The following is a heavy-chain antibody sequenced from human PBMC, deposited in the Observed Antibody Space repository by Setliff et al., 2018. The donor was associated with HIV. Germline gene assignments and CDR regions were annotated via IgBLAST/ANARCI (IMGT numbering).Heavy chain of an antibody. Sequence: GGSLRLSCAASGFTFSSYAMTWVRQAPGKGLEWVAFINYDESSEYYVDSVKGRVTISRDNSKNTVDLQMNSLRAEDTAVYYCAKDGDYSNWDYDAFDIWGQGTMVTVSS. CDR1: GFTFSSYA. CDR2: INYDESSE. V-gene: IGHV3-30*02. D-gene: IGHD1-7*01. CDR3: AKDGDYSNWDYDAFDI. J-gene: IGHJ3*02.